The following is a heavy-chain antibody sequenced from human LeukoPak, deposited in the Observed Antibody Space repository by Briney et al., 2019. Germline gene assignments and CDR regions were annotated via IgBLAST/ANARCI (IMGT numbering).Heavy chain of an antibody. J-gene: IGHJ6*02. CDR2: IYHSGST. CDR1: GGSISSGGYS. Sequence: TLSLTCAVSGGSISSGGYSWSWIRQPPGKGLEWIGYIYHSGSTYYNPSLKSRVTISVDRSKNQFSLKLSSVTAADTAVYYCAREASPSGMDVWGQGTTVTVSS. V-gene: IGHV4-30-2*01. CDR3: AREASPSGMDV.